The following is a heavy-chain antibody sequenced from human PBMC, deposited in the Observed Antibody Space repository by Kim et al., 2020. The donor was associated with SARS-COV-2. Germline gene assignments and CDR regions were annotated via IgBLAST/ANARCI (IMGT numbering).Heavy chain of an antibody. J-gene: IGHJ4*02. CDR3: ANSGPVPRSYYYDSSGYPFDY. Sequence: GGSLRLSCAASGFTFSSYAMSWVRQAPGKGLEWVSAISGSGGSTYYADSVKGRFTISRDNSKNTLYLQMNSLRAEDTAVYYCANSGPVPRSYYYDSSGYPFDYWGQGTLVTVSS. V-gene: IGHV3-23*01. CDR2: ISGSGGST. CDR1: GFTFSSYA. D-gene: IGHD3-22*01.